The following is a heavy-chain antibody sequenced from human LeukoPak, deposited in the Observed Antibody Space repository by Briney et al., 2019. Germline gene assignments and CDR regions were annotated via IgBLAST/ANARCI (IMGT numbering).Heavy chain of an antibody. CDR1: GFTFSSYW. D-gene: IGHD2-21*02. Sequence: GGSLRLSCAASGFTFSSYWMHWVRQAPGKGLVWVSRISSDGSSTSYADSVKGRFTISRDNSKNTLYLQMNRLRPEDTAVYYCARGTVTAPDYWGQGTLVTVSS. CDR2: ISSDGSST. CDR3: ARGTVTAPDY. J-gene: IGHJ4*02. V-gene: IGHV3-74*01.